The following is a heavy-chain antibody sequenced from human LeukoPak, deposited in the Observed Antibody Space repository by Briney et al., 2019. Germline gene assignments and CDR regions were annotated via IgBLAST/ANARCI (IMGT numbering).Heavy chain of an antibody. Sequence: SETLSLTCAVSGYSISSGYYWGWIRPPPGKGLEWIGTIYHSGTTYYNPSLKSRVTISLDTSKNQSSLNLRSVTAADTAVYYCARFESTSGRGFDPWGQGTLVTVSS. J-gene: IGHJ5*02. D-gene: IGHD2-2*01. CDR2: IYHSGTT. CDR3: ARFESTSGRGFDP. CDR1: GYSISSGYY. V-gene: IGHV4-38-2*01.